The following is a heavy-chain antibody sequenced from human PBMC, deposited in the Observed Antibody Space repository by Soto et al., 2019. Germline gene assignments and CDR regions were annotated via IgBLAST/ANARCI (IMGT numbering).Heavy chain of an antibody. Sequence: SVKVSCKASGGTFNSYAISWVRQAPGQGLEWMGGIIPIFGTANYAQKFQGRVTITADESTSTAHMELSSLRSEDTAVYYCARAVTPGHYYYYGMDVWGQGTTVTVSS. CDR1: GGTFNSYA. CDR2: IIPIFGTA. V-gene: IGHV1-69*13. CDR3: ARAVTPGHYYYYGMDV. J-gene: IGHJ6*02. D-gene: IGHD2-2*01.